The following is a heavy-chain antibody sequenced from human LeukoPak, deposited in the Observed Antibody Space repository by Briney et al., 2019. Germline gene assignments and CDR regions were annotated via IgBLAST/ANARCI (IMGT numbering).Heavy chain of an antibody. J-gene: IGHJ6*02. CDR3: VKALLVRPTDYYYGMDV. CDR2: INGDGDDT. CDR1: GFNFADYA. V-gene: IGHV3-43D*03. D-gene: IGHD1-26*01. Sequence: GGSLRLSCAASGFNFADYAMHWVRHAPGQGLEWVSLINGDGDDTYYAGSVKGRFTISRDNSKSSLYLDMNGLRDDDSGLYYCVKALLVRPTDYYYGMDVWGQGTTVTVSS.